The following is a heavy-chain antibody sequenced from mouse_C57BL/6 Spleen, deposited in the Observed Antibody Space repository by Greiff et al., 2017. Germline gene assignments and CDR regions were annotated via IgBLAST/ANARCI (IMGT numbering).Heavy chain of an antibody. CDR1: GFSLTSYC. J-gene: IGHJ4*01. V-gene: IGHV2-5*01. CDR3: AKSPPMGGAMDY. Sequence: QVQLQEPGPGLVQPSPSLYITCTVSGFSLTSYCVHWVRQSPGKGLEWLGVIWRGSSTDYNAAFMSRLSITKDNSKSQVFFKMNSLQADDTAVYYCAKSPPMGGAMDYWGQGTSVTVSS. CDR2: IWRGSST. D-gene: IGHD1-1*02.